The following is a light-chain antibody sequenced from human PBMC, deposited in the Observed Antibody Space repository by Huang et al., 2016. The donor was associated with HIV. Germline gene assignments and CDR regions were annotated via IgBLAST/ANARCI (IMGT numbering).Light chain of an antibody. J-gene: IGKJ4*01. V-gene: IGKV3D-15*01. CDR1: QNVRNN. CDR3: QQYDNWPPGLT. CDR2: DTS. Sequence: EIMMTQSPATLSVSPGGRANLSCRASQNVRNNLAWYQQKTGQAPRLLIYDTSTRASVIPARFSGSGSGTEFTLTISGLQSEDVAFYYCQQYDNWPPGLTFGGGTKIEI.